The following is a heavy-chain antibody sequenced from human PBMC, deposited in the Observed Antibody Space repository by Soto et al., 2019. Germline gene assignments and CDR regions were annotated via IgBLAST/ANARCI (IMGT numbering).Heavy chain of an antibody. CDR1: GFTFSSYW. V-gene: IGHV3-74*01. D-gene: IGHD4-17*01. CDR2: INSDGSST. Sequence: GGSLRLSCAASGFTFSSYWMHWVRQAPGKGLVWVSRINSDGSSTSYADSVKGRFTISRENAKNKLYLQMNSLRAEDTAVYYCARDRDEYGDYVPFDYWGQGTLVTVSS. J-gene: IGHJ4*02. CDR3: ARDRDEYGDYVPFDY.